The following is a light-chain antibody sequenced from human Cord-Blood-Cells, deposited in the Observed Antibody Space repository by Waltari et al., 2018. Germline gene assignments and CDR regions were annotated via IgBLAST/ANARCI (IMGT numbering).Light chain of an antibody. J-gene: IGKJ2*03. V-gene: IGKV3-20*01. Sequence: EIVLPQSPGTLSLSPGERATLSRRASQSVSSSYLAWYQQKPGQAPRLLIYGASSRATGIPDRFSGSGSGTDFTLTISRLEPEDFAVYYCQQYGSSPPYSFGQGTKLEIK. CDR1: QSVSSSY. CDR2: GAS. CDR3: QQYGSSPPYS.